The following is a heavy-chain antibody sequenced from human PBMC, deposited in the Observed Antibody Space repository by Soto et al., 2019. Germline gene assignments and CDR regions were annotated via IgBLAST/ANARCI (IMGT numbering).Heavy chain of an antibody. Sequence: VGSLRLSCAASGFTFRSFTMNWVRQAPGKGLEWVSTISSNSAYIYYTDALRGRFTISRDNAKNSLYLQMNSLRAEDTAVYYCAQYSYGSWYFDLWGRGTLVTVSS. CDR1: GFTFRSFT. CDR2: ISSNSAYI. D-gene: IGHD5-18*01. V-gene: IGHV3-21*01. CDR3: AQYSYGSWYFDL. J-gene: IGHJ2*01.